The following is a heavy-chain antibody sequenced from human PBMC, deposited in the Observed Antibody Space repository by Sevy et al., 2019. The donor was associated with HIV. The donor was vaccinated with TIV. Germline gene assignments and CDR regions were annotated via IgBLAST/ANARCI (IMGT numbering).Heavy chain of an antibody. J-gene: IGHJ3*02. CDR3: ARDQSYYYDSSGYYYRYDAFDI. V-gene: IGHV3-23*01. CDR1: GFTFSFYA. CDR2: ISGSGGST. Sequence: GGSLRLSCAASGFTFSFYAMTWVRQAPGKGLEWVSTISGSGGSTYYADSVKGRFTISRDNAKNSLYLQMNSLRAEDTAVYYCARDQSYYYDSSGYYYRYDAFDIWGQGTMVTVSS. D-gene: IGHD3-22*01.